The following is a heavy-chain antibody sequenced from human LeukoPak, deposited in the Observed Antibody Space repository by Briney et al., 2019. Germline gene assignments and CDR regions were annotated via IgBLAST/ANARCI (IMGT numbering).Heavy chain of an antibody. CDR1: GFTFSSYS. CDR2: ISSSSSYI. V-gene: IGHV3-21*01. D-gene: IGHD1-26*01. Sequence: GGSLRLSCAASGFTFSSYSMNWVRQAPGKGLEWVSSISSSSSYIYYADSVKGRFTISRDNAKNSLYLQMNSLRAEDTAVYYCSRGGVGGNYYQNDYWGQGTLVTVSS. J-gene: IGHJ4*02. CDR3: SRGGVGGNYYQNDY.